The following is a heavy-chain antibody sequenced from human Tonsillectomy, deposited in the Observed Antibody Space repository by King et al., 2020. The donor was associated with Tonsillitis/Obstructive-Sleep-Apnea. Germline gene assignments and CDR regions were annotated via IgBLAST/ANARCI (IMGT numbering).Heavy chain of an antibody. J-gene: IGHJ6*03. CDR1: GGTFSSYA. CDR3: ASGGNASPNYYYYYMDV. CDR2: IIPFLGIA. Sequence: VQLVESGAEVKKPGSSVKVSCKASGGTFSSYAISWVRQAPGQGLEWMGRIIPFLGIANYAQKFQGRVTITADKSTSTAYMELSSLRSEDTAVYYCASGGNASPNYYYYYMDVWGKGTTVTVSS. D-gene: IGHD1-1*01. V-gene: IGHV1-69*09.